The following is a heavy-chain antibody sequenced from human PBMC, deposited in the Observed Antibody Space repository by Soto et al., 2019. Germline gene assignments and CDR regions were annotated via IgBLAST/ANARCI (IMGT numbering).Heavy chain of an antibody. CDR3: ARDRRYDILTGGFYFDY. Sequence: ASVKVSCKASGYTFTGYYMHWVRQAPGQGLEWMGWINPNSGGTNYAQKFQGWVTMTRDTSISTAYMELSRLRSDDTAVYYCARDRRYDILTGGFYFDYWGQGTLVTVSS. V-gene: IGHV1-2*04. D-gene: IGHD3-9*01. CDR1: GYTFTGYY. J-gene: IGHJ4*02. CDR2: INPNSGGT.